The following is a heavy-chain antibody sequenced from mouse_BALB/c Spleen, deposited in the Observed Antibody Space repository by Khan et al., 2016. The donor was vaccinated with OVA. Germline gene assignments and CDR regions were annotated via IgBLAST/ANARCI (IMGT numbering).Heavy chain of an antibody. J-gene: IGHJ3*01. Sequence: VRLQQSGAELVRPGALVKLSCKASGFNIKDYYIHWVKQRPEQGLEWIGWIDPENGNTIYDPKFQGKATITADTSSNTAYLQLSSLTSKDTAVYYCARDGYSPWFAYWGQGTLVTVSA. V-gene: IGHV14-1*02. D-gene: IGHD2-3*01. CDR1: GFNIKDYY. CDR2: IDPENGNT. CDR3: ARDGYSPWFAY.